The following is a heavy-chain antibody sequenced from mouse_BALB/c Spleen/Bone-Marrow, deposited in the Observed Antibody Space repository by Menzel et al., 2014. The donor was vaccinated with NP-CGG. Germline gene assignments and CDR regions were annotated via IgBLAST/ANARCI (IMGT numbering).Heavy chain of an antibody. J-gene: IGHJ3*01. CDR1: GYDFTSYL. D-gene: IGHD4-1*01. CDR2: INPGSGGS. V-gene: IGHV1-54*01. Sequence: LQESGAELVRPGTSVKVSCKASGYDFTSYLIEWIKQRPGQGLEWIGVINPGSGGSNYNEKFTGKATLTVDKSSSTAYMQLSSLTSDDSAVYFCARNANWLFTYWGQGTLVTVSA. CDR3: ARNANWLFTY.